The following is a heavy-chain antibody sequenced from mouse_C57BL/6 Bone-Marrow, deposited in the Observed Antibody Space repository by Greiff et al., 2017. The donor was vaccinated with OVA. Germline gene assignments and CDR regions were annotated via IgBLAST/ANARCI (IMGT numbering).Heavy chain of an antibody. V-gene: IGHV5-15*01. CDR3: ARQGNYCSSFRWFAY. D-gene: IGHD1-1*01. Sequence: EVKLMESGGGLVQPGGSLKLSCAASGFTFSDYGMAWVRQAPRKGPEWVAFISNLAYSIYSAATVTGRFTISRENAKNTLYLEMSSLRSEDTAMYYCARQGNYCSSFRWFAYWGQGTLVTVSA. J-gene: IGHJ3*01. CDR2: ISNLAYSI. CDR1: GFTFSDYG.